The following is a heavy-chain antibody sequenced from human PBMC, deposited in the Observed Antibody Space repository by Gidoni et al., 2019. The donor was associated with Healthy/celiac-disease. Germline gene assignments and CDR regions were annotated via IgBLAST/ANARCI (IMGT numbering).Heavy chain of an antibody. CDR1: GSTSTSSD. CDR2: MNPNSGNT. Sequence: QAQLVQSGAEGKKPGASVKVPCKASGSTSTSSDRNGVRQATGKGLEWMGRMNPNSGNTGYAQKFQGRVTMTRNTSISTAYMELSSLRSEDTAVYYCARGYDFWSGARYYYYGMDVWGQGTTVTVSS. CDR3: ARGYDFWSGARYYYYGMDV. J-gene: IGHJ6*02. V-gene: IGHV1-8*01. D-gene: IGHD3-3*01.